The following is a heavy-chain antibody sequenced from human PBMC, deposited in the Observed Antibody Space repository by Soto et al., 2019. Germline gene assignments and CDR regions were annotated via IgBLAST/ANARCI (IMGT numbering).Heavy chain of an antibody. V-gene: IGHV2-5*02. J-gene: IGHJ4*02. Sequence: QITLKESGPTLVKPTQTLTLTCTFSGFSLSTSGVSVGWIRQPPGKALEWLALIYWDDDKRYSPSLKSRLTITMDTSKNQVVLTMTNMDPVDTATYYCAHRPGGSSSYYFDYWGQGTLVTVSS. CDR3: AHRPGGSSSYYFDY. CDR2: IYWDDDK. CDR1: GFSLSTSGVS. D-gene: IGHD6-6*01.